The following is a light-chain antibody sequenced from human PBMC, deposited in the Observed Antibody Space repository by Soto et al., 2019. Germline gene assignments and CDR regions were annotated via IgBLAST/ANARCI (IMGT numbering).Light chain of an antibody. J-gene: IGKJ5*01. V-gene: IGKV3-20*01. CDR3: QQYGSSPPIT. Sequence: DIVLTQSPGTLSLSPGDGATLSCRASQSVGSYLAWYQQKPGQAPRLLIYGAYSRATGIPDRFSGSGSGTDFTLTISRLEPEDFAVYYCQQYGSSPPITFGQGTRLEIK. CDR2: GAY. CDR1: QSVGSY.